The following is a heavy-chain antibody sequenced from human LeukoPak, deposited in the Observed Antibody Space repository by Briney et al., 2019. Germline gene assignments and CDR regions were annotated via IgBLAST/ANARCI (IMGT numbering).Heavy chain of an antibody. CDR3: AELGITMIGGV. Sequence: GGSLRLSCAASGFTFSSYEMNWVRQAPGKGLKWGSDISSSGRTIYYADSVKGRFTISRDNAKNSLYLQMNSLRAEDTAVYYCAELGITMIGGVWGKGATVTISS. D-gene: IGHD3-10*02. CDR2: ISSSGRTI. CDR1: GFTFSSYE. J-gene: IGHJ6*04. V-gene: IGHV3-48*03.